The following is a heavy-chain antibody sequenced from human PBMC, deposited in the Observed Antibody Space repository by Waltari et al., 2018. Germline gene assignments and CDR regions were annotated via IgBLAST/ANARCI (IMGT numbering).Heavy chain of an antibody. J-gene: IGHJ4*02. CDR3: AKDWTNNFWSGYYYFDY. CDR1: GFTFSSYW. Sequence: EVQLVESGGGLVQPGGSLRLSCAASGFTFSSYWMSWVRQAPGKGLEWVANIKQDGSEKYDVDSVKGRFTISRDNSKNTLYLQMNSLRAEDTAVYYCAKDWTNNFWSGYYYFDYWGQGTLVTVSS. D-gene: IGHD3-3*01. CDR2: IKQDGSEK. V-gene: IGHV3-7*03.